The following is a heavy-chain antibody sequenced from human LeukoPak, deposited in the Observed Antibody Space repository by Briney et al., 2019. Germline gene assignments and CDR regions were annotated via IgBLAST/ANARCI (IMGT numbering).Heavy chain of an antibody. J-gene: IGHJ6*02. CDR2: IRYDGSNK. Sequence: GGSLRLSCAASGFTFSSYGMHWVRQAPGKGLEWVAFIRYDGSNKYYADSVKGRFTISRDNSKNTLYLQMNSLRAEDTAVYYCAKDHYDSSGYYPDNYYYGMDVWGQGTTVTVSS. CDR3: AKDHYDSSGYYPDNYYYGMDV. D-gene: IGHD3-22*01. CDR1: GFTFSSYG. V-gene: IGHV3-30*02.